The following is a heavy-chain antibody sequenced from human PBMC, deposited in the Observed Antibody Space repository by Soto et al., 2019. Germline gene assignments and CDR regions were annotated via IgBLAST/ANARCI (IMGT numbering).Heavy chain of an antibody. J-gene: IGHJ4*02. Sequence: EVQLVESGGGLVQPGGSLRLSCAASGFTFSSYEMSWVRQAPGKGLEWVSYISSSYTNYADSVKGRFTISRDNAKNSLYLQMNSLRAEDTAVYYCARFARAGRPDYWGQGTLVTVSS. V-gene: IGHV3-48*03. CDR2: ISSSYT. CDR3: ARFARAGRPDY. CDR1: GFTFSSYE.